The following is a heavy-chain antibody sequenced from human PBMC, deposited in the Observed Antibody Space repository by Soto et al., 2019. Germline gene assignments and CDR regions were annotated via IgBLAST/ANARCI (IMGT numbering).Heavy chain of an antibody. CDR3: AHRQTFNWFDP. J-gene: IGHJ5*02. Sequence: QITLKESGPTLVKPTQTLTLTCTFSGFSLSTSGVGVGWIRQPPGKALEWLALIIWNDDKRYSPSLNSRLTITKDTSKNQVVLTMTNMDPVDTATYFCAHRQTFNWFDPWGQGTLVTVSS. V-gene: IGHV2-5*01. CDR2: IIWNDDK. CDR1: GFSLSTSGVG.